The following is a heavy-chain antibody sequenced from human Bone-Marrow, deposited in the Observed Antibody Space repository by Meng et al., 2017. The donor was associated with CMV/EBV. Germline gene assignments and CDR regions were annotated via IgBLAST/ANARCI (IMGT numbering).Heavy chain of an antibody. J-gene: IGHJ6*02. CDR2: ISGSGGGT. D-gene: IGHD3-10*01. CDR1: GFIFSNHG. V-gene: IGHV3-23*01. Sequence: GGSLRLSCAASGFIFSNHGMSWVRQAPGKGLEWVSAISGSGGGTYYAGSVEGRFTISRDNSKNTLYLQMNSLRAEDTAVYYCARRYGSGSYYNGPGAYYYYYYGMDVWGQGTTVTVSS. CDR3: ARRYGSGSYYNGPGAYYYYYYGMDV.